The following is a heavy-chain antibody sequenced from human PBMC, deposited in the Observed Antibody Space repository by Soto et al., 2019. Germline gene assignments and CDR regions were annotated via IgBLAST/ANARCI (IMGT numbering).Heavy chain of an antibody. CDR3: ARESSSPNYFYYGMDV. V-gene: IGHV1-69*01. CDR1: GGTFSSYA. D-gene: IGHD6-6*01. CDR2: VIPKASQP. Sequence: QVQLVQSGAEVKKPGSSVTVSCTASGGTFSSYAVSWVRQAPGQGLEWMGGVIPKASQPKYAPKFQGRVTITADYSTTDMDVSSLTSDDTAVYYCARESSSPNYFYYGMDVWGQGTTVIVSS. J-gene: IGHJ6*02.